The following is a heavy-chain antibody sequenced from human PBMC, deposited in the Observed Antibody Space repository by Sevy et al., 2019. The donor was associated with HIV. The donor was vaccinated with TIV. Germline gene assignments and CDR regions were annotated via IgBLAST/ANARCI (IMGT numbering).Heavy chain of an antibody. CDR1: GFNFNIYS. D-gene: IGHD2-8*01. V-gene: IGHV3-23*01. CDR3: AREGCTKPHDY. CDR2: LSFGCGRI. J-gene: IGHJ4*02. Sequence: GGSLRLSCVASGFNFNIYSMSWVRQAPGKRLEWVSTLSFGCGRINHADSVQGRFIMSRDDSKKTVYLEMNSLRPGDTAVYYCAREGCTKPHDYWGQGTLVTVSS.